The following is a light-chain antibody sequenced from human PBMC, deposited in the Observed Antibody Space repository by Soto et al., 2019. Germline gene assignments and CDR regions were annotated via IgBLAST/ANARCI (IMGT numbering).Light chain of an antibody. V-gene: IGLV2-11*01. CDR2: DVS. CDR1: SSDVGNYDD. Sequence: QSALTQPRSVSGSPGQSVTISCTGTSSDVGNYDDVSWYLQHPGKAPKVLISDVSRRHSGVPDRFSGSKSGNTASLTISGLLVEDEGGYYCCSYAGTSTYVFGSGTKLTVL. J-gene: IGLJ1*01. CDR3: CSYAGTSTYV.